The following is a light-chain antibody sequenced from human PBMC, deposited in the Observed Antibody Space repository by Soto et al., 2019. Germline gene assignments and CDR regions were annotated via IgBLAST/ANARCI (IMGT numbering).Light chain of an antibody. J-gene: IGKJ4*01. CDR1: QGIRSW. Sequence: DIQMTQSPSSVSASVGDRVTITCRASQGIRSWLAWYQQKPGKVPKLLIYKASTLQSGVPSRFSGSGSGTESTLTISSLQPEDFGTYYCQQANSFPLTFGGGNKVEIK. CDR2: KAS. CDR3: QQANSFPLT. V-gene: IGKV1-12*01.